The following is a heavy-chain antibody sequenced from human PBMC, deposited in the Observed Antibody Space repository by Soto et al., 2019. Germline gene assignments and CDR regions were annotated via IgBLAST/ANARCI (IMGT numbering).Heavy chain of an antibody. CDR2: IYYSGSI. V-gene: IGHV4-59*03. D-gene: IGHD3-9*01. J-gene: IGHJ4*02. CDR3: TTYYDVLTGYYSSVF. CDR1: GASISSYY. Sequence: SETLSLTCSVSGASISSYYWSWIRQPPEKGLEWIGYIYYSGSINYNPSLKSRVTMSVDTSKNQFFLKLSSVTAADTAVYYCTTYYDVLTGYYSSVFWGQGTLVTVSS.